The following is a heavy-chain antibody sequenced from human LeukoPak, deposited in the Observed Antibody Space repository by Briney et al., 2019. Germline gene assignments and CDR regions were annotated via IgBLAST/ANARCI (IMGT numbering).Heavy chain of an antibody. CDR1: GFIFSQYS. D-gene: IGHD5-12*01. Sequence: GGSLRLSCAASGFIFSQYSMNWVRQAPGKGLEWVSHIRSSSETFYADSVKGRFTISRDNARNSLYLQMNNLRGEDTAIYYCARDAGNSGYGCDLWGQGTLVTVPS. CDR2: IRSSSET. CDR3: ARDAGNSGYGCDL. J-gene: IGHJ5*02. V-gene: IGHV3-48*01.